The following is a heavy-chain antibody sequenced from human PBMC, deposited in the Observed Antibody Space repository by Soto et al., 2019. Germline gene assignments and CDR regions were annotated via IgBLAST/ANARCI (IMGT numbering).Heavy chain of an antibody. Sequence: GGSLRLSCAASGFTFSSYSMNWVRQAPGKGLEWVSSISSSSSYIYYADSVKGRFTISRDNAKNSLYLQMNSLRAEDTAVYYCARDLKRLLWFGELLEGLGASDIWGQGTMVTVSS. D-gene: IGHD3-10*01. CDR2: ISSSSSYI. V-gene: IGHV3-21*01. CDR1: GFTFSSYS. CDR3: ARDLKRLLWFGELLEGLGASDI. J-gene: IGHJ3*02.